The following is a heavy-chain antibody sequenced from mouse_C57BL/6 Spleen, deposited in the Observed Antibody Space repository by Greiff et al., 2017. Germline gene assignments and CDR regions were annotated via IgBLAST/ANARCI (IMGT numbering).Heavy chain of an antibody. D-gene: IGHD1-1*01. CDR2: VYPYNGGT. CDR1: GFTFTDYY. J-gene: IGHJ2*01. CDR3: ARSVGDYYRSSGYFDY. Sequence: EVQLQQSGPVLVKPGPSVKISCKASGFTFTDYYMHWVKQSHGKSLEWIGLVYPYNGGTSYNQKFKGKATLTVETSSSTAYMELNSLTSEDSAVYYWARSVGDYYRSSGYFDYWGQGTTLTVSS. V-gene: IGHV1-36*01.